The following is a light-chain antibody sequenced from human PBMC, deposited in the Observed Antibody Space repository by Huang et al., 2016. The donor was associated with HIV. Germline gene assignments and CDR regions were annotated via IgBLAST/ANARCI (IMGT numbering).Light chain of an antibody. CDR3: QQSYSTPL. CDR2: AAS. J-gene: IGKJ4*01. CDR1: QDISNY. V-gene: IGKV1-39*01. Sequence: DIQMTQSPSSLSASVGDRVTITCRTSQDISNYLNWYQQKPGKAPKLLIYAASRLQSGDPSRVSGSGSGTDFTLTISSLQPEDFATYYCQQSYSTPLFGGGTKVEIK.